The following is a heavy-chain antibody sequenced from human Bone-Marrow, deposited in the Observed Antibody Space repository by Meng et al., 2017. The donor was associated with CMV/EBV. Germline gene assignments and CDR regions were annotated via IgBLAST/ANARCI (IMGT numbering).Heavy chain of an antibody. D-gene: IGHD3-3*01. CDR3: ARDSFWSGYDY. V-gene: IGHV3-23*01. J-gene: IGHJ4*02. Sequence: GSLRLSCAASGFTFSSYAMSWVRQAPGKGLEWVSSFSGSRVITYYADSVKGRFTISRDNSKNTLSLQMNSLTADDTAVYYCARDSFWSGYDYWGQGTLVTVSS. CDR2: FSGSRVIT. CDR1: GFTFSSYA.